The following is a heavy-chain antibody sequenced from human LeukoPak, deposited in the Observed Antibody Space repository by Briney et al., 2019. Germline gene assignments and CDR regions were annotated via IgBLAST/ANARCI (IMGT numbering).Heavy chain of an antibody. D-gene: IGHD3-3*01. CDR3: ARGAHDFWSGSNYYYYMDV. Sequence: SETLSLTCAVYGGSFRGYYWSWIRQPPGKGLEWIGEINHSGSTNYNPSLKSRVTISVDTSRNQFSLKLSSVTAADTAVYYCARGAHDFWSGSNYYYYMDVWGKGTTVTVSS. CDR1: GGSFRGYY. CDR2: INHSGST. V-gene: IGHV4-34*01. J-gene: IGHJ6*03.